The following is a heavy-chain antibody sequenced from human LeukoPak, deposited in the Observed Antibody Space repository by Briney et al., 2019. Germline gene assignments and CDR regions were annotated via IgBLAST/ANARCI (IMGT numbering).Heavy chain of an antibody. J-gene: IGHJ4*02. CDR2: ISYDGSNK. CDR1: GFTFSSYG. V-gene: IGHV3-30*18. CDR3: ANRSPDRVRGVKTEPQDFDY. D-gene: IGHD3-10*01. Sequence: GGSLRPSCAASGFTFSSYGMHWVRQAPGKGLEWVAVISYDGSNKYYADSVKGRFTISRDNSKNTLYLQMNSLRAEDTAVYYCANRSPDRVRGVKTEPQDFDYWGQGTLVTVSS.